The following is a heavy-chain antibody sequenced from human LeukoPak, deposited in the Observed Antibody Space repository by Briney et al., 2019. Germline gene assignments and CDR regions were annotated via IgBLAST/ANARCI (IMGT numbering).Heavy chain of an antibody. CDR1: GGSFSGYY. CDR3: ARDVYCSSTSCYRGWFDP. CDR2: INHSGST. D-gene: IGHD2-2*01. V-gene: IGHV4-34*01. J-gene: IGHJ5*02. Sequence: PSETLSLTCAVYGGSFSGYYWSWIRQPPGKGLEWIGEINHSGSTNYNPSLKSRVTISVDTSKNQFSLKLSSVTAADTAVYYCARDVYCSSTSCYRGWFDPWGQGTLVTVSS.